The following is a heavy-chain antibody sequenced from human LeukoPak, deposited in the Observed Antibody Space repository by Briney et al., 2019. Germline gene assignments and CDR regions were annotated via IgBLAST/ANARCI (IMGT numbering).Heavy chain of an antibody. D-gene: IGHD3-22*01. CDR1: GGSFSGYS. CDR2: VNHSGSS. CDR3: ARDSPYDSTESYYYYMDV. J-gene: IGHJ6*03. V-gene: IGHV4-34*01. Sequence: SETLSLTCAVYGGSFSGYSWSWFRQPPGKELEWIGEVNHSGSSHNKSPLKSRVTISVDTSKNQFSLELSSVTAADTAVYYCARDSPYDSTESYYYYMDVWGKGTTVTVSS.